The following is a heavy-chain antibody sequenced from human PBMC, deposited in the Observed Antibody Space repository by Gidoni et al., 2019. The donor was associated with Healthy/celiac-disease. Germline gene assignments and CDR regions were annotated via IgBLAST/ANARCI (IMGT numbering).Heavy chain of an antibody. V-gene: IGHV3-11*06. CDR3: ARDLELAY. J-gene: IGHJ4*02. CDR2: ISSSSSYT. CDR1: GFTFSEYY. D-gene: IGHD1-7*01. Sequence: QLQLVESGGGLVKPRGSLRLTCAASGFTFSEYYMSWIRQAPGKGLEWVSYISSSSSYTNYADSVKGRFTISRDNAKNSLYLQMNSLRAEDTAVYYCARDLELAYWGQGTLVTVSS.